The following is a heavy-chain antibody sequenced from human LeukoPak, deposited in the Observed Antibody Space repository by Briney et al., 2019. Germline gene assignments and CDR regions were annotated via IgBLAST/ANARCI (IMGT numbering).Heavy chain of an antibody. J-gene: IGHJ4*02. Sequence: GGSLRLSCAASGFTFSSYSMNWVRQAPGKGLEWVSSISSSSSYIYYADSVKGRFTISRDNAKNSLYLQMNSLKAEDTAVYYCARDSYYYDSSGFIDWGQGTLVTVSS. CDR1: GFTFSSYS. CDR3: ARDSYYYDSSGFID. CDR2: ISSSSSYI. V-gene: IGHV3-21*01. D-gene: IGHD3-22*01.